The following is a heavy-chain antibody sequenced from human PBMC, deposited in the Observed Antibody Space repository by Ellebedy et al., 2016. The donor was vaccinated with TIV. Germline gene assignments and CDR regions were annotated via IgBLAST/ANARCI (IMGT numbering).Heavy chain of an antibody. CDR2: FSWNSGRI. V-gene: IGHV3-9*01. D-gene: IGHD3-3*01. CDR1: GLTVDDYG. CDR3: AKGRIFGVVMNWYFDL. Sequence: PGGSLRLSCAASGLTVDDYGLHWVRQAPGKGLEWVSGFSWNSGRIVYADYVKGRFTISKDNAKKSLYLQMNSLRAEDTAMYYCAKGRIFGVVMNWYFDLWGRGTLVTVSS. J-gene: IGHJ2*01.